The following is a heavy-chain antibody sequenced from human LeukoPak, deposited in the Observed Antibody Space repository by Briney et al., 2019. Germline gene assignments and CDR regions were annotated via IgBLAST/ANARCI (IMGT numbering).Heavy chain of an antibody. Sequence: PSETLSLTCTVSGGSISSYYWSWIRQPPGKGLEWIGYIYYSGSTNYNPSLKSRVTISVDTSKNQFSLKLSSVTAADTAVYYCARGNYDILTGYYWSPYIDYWGQGTLVTVSS. CDR1: GGSISSYY. V-gene: IGHV4-59*01. CDR2: IYYSGST. CDR3: ARGNYDILTGYYWSPYIDY. D-gene: IGHD3-9*01. J-gene: IGHJ4*02.